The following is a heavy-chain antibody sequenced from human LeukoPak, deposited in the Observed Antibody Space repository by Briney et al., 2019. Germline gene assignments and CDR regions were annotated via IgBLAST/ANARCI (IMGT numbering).Heavy chain of an antibody. J-gene: IGHJ4*02. D-gene: IGHD3-22*01. V-gene: IGHV4-59*01. CDR2: IYYSGST. CDR1: GGSISNYY. CDR3: ARDGPSGYYDY. Sequence: SETLSLTCTVSGGSISNYYWSWIRQPPGKGLEWIGYIYYSGSTNYNPSLKGRVTMSVDTSKNQFSLKLKSVTAADTAVYYCARDGPSGYYDYWGQGTLVTVSS.